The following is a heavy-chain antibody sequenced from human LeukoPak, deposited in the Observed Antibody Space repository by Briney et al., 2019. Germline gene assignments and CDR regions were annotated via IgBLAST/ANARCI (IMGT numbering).Heavy chain of an antibody. CDR1: GGSISSYY. Sequence: SETLSLTCTVSGGSISSYYWSWIRQPPGKGLEWIGYIYYSGSTNYNPSLKSRVTISVDTSKNQFTLKLSSVTAADTAVYYCARLAGDYALWGQGTLVTVSS. CDR3: ARLAGDYAL. CDR2: IYYSGST. D-gene: IGHD4-17*01. J-gene: IGHJ4*02. V-gene: IGHV4-59*08.